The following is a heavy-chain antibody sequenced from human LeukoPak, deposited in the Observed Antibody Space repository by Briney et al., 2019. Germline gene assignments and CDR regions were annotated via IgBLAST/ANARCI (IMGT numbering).Heavy chain of an antibody. CDR3: ARGEIYCSSTSCYSDWFDP. CDR1: GYTFTSYD. CDR2: MNPNSGNT. Sequence: ASVKVSCKASGYTFTSYDINWVRQATGQGHEWMGWMNPNSGNTGYAQKFQGRVTMTRNTSISTAYMELSSLRSEDTAVYYCARGEIYCSSTSCYSDWFDPWGQGTLVTVSS. D-gene: IGHD2-2*01. J-gene: IGHJ5*02. V-gene: IGHV1-8*01.